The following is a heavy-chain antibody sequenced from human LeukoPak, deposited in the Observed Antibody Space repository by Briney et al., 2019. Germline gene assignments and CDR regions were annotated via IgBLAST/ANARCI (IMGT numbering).Heavy chain of an antibody. V-gene: IGHV3-33*01. CDR3: ARDRTTPGTSWIQLWSRSDRPEAFDI. CDR1: GFTFSSYG. D-gene: IGHD5-18*01. CDR2: IWYDGSNK. Sequence: GRSLRLSCAASGFTFSSYGMHWVRQAPGKGLEWVAVIWYDGSNKYYADSVKGRFTISRDNSKNTLYLQMNSLRAEDTAVYYCARDRTTPGTSWIQLWSRSDRPEAFDIWGQGTMVTVSS. J-gene: IGHJ3*02.